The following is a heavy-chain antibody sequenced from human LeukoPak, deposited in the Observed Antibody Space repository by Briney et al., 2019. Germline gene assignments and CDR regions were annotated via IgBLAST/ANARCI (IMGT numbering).Heavy chain of an antibody. V-gene: IGHV3-13*01. Sequence: GGSLRLSCAASGFTFSSYDMHWVRQATGKGLEWVSAIGTAGDTYYPGSVKGRFTISRENAKNSLYLQMNSLRAGDTAVYYCARGYMVRGVSHFDYWGQGTLVTVSS. CDR2: IGTAGDT. CDR1: GFTFSSYD. D-gene: IGHD3-10*01. J-gene: IGHJ4*02. CDR3: ARGYMVRGVSHFDY.